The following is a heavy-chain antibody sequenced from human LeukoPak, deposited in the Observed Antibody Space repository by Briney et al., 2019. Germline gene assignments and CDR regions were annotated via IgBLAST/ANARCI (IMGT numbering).Heavy chain of an antibody. Sequence: PGGSLRLSCAASGFTFSSYAMSWALQAPGKGLEWVSAISGSGGSTYYADSVKGRFTISRDNSKNTLYLQMNSLRAEDTAVYYCAKSIAAAARGWFDPWGQGTLVTVSS. J-gene: IGHJ5*02. CDR3: AKSIAAAARGWFDP. CDR1: GFTFSSYA. V-gene: IGHV3-23*01. D-gene: IGHD6-13*01. CDR2: ISGSGGST.